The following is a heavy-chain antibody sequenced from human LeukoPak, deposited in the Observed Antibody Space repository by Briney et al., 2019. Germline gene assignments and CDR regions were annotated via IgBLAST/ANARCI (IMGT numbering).Heavy chain of an antibody. Sequence: GGSLRLSCAASGFSVNNLYMSWVRQAPGKGLEWVSVIYSGDRTYYADSVKGRFTISRDTSKNTVYLQMNSLRPEETAVYYCARDGEYSYGYGFDFWGQGTLVTVSS. V-gene: IGHV3-66*01. J-gene: IGHJ4*02. CDR3: ARDGEYSYGYGFDF. CDR1: GFSVNNLY. CDR2: IYSGDRT. D-gene: IGHD5-18*01.